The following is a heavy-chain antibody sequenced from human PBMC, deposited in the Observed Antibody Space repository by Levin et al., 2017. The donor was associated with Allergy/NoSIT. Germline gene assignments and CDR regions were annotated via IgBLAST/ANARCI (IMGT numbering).Heavy chain of an antibody. V-gene: IGHV4-59*08. Sequence: SETLSLTCTVSGGSISSYYWSWIRQPPGKGLEWIGYIYYSGSTNYNPSLKSRVTISVDTSKNQFSLKLSSVTAADTAVYYCARQVVPAAIGAFDIWGQGTMVTVSS. D-gene: IGHD2-2*01. J-gene: IGHJ3*02. CDR1: GGSISSYY. CDR2: IYYSGST. CDR3: ARQVVPAAIGAFDI.